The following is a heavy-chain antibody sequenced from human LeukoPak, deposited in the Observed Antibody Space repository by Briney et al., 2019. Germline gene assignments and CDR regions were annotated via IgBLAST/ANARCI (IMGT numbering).Heavy chain of an antibody. Sequence: SGTLSLTCAVSGGSISSSNWWSWVRQPPGKGLEWIGETYHSGSTNYNPSLKSRVTISVDKSKNQFSLKLSSVTAADTAVYYCATALGGSGGSCYSCGMDVWGKGTAVTVSS. V-gene: IGHV4-4*02. CDR1: GGSISSSNW. CDR3: ATALGGSGGSCYSCGMDV. CDR2: TYHSGST. D-gene: IGHD2-15*01. J-gene: IGHJ6*04.